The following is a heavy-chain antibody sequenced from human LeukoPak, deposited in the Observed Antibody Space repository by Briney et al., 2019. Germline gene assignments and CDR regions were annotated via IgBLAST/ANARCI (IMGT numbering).Heavy chain of an antibody. CDR1: GYSISSGYY. CDR3: ARGYSSSWYLNWFDP. J-gene: IGHJ5*02. CDR2: IYHSGST. Sequence: PSETLSLTCTVSGYSISSGYYWGWLRQPPGKGLEWIGSIYHSGSTHYNPSLKSQVTISVDTSKNQFSLKLTSVTAADTAVYYCARGYSSSWYLNWFDPWGQGTLVTVSS. D-gene: IGHD6-13*01. V-gene: IGHV4-38-2*02.